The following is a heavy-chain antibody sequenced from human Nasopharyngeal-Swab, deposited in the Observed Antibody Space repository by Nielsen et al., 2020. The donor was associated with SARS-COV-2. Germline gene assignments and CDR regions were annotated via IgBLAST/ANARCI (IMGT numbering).Heavy chain of an antibody. CDR1: GFTFDDYA. V-gene: IGHV3-20*04. Sequence: GGSLRLSCAASGFTFDDYALSWVRQVPGKGLEWVSRITWNGDSTGYVDSVKCRFTISRDNANNSLFLQMNSLRAEDTAIYYCARDRDVDFLDSWGQGTLVTVSS. J-gene: IGHJ5*01. CDR3: ARDRDVDFLDS. D-gene: IGHD5-24*01. CDR2: ITWNGDST.